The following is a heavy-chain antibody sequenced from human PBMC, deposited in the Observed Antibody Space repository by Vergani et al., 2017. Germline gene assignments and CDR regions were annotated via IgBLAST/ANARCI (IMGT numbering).Heavy chain of an antibody. Sequence: EVQLLESGGGLGQPGGSLRLSCAAPGFIFTNYAMSWVRQAPGKWLEWVSTIGGSGDSTFYADSVKGRFAISRDNSKNTVYLQMNSLRAEDTAVYYCAKDPATSMGFGGQGILVTVSS. V-gene: IGHV3-23*01. CDR2: IGGSGDST. CDR1: GFIFTNYA. CDR3: AKDPATSMGF. D-gene: IGHD5-18*01. J-gene: IGHJ4*01.